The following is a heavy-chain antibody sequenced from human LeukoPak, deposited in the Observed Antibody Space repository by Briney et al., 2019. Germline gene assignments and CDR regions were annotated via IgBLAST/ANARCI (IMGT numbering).Heavy chain of an antibody. CDR1: GFTFDYYA. D-gene: IGHD6-19*01. J-gene: IGHJ1*01. Sequence: GGSLRLSCAASGFTFDYYAMHWVRQAPGKGLEWVSGISWNSGSIGYADSVKGRFTISRANAKNSLYLQMNSLRAEDTALYYCAKDLLAVAGLTSAVFQHLGQGTRVAVSS. V-gene: IGHV3-9*01. CDR3: AKDLLAVAGLTSAVFQH. CDR2: ISWNSGSI.